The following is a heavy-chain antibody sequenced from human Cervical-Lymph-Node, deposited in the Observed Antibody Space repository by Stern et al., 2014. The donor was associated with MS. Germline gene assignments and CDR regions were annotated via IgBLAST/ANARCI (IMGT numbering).Heavy chain of an antibody. D-gene: IGHD2-2*01. Sequence: QGQLQESGPGLVKPSQTLSLTCTVSGGSISSGDYYWSWIRQPPGKGLEWIGYIYYSVSTYYNPALKSRVTISVDTSKNQFSLKLSSVTAADTAVYYCASANCSSTSCPNWFDPWGQGTLVTVSS. J-gene: IGHJ5*02. V-gene: IGHV4-30-4*01. CDR2: IYYSVST. CDR1: GGSISSGDYY. CDR3: ASANCSSTSCPNWFDP.